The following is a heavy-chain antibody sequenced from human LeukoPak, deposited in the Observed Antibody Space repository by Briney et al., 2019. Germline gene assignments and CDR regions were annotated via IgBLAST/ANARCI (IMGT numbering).Heavy chain of an antibody. D-gene: IGHD1-26*01. Sequence: GESLKISCKGSGSGYSFANFWIGWARQMPGKGLEWMGIIYPGDSDTRYSPSFEGQVTISADKSISTAYLQWSSLRASDTAMYFCAIRSGSYFNFWGQGTQVIVSS. V-gene: IGHV5-51*01. CDR1: GYSFANFW. CDR2: IYPGDSDT. J-gene: IGHJ4*02. CDR3: AIRSGSYFNF.